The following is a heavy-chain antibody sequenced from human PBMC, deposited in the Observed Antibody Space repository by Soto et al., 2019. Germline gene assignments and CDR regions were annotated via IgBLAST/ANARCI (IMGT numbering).Heavy chain of an antibody. J-gene: IGHJ5*01. D-gene: IGHD5-18*01. Sequence: SETLSLTCTFSGYSVTSGDYYWSWIRQPPGKGLEWIGYIYYSGNTNYSPSLKSRVAISLDTSHNQFSLKLSSVTAADTAVYFCARIPVDTYMTYWFDPWGQGTLVTVS. CDR2: IYYSGNT. CDR1: GYSVTSGDYY. V-gene: IGHV4-61*08. CDR3: ARIPVDTYMTYWFDP.